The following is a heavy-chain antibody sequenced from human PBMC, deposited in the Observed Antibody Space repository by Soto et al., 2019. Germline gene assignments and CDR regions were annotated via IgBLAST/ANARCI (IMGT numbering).Heavy chain of an antibody. J-gene: IGHJ4*02. CDR3: ARDYYDSSGYAFDY. V-gene: IGHV3-33*01. CDR1: GFTFSSYG. CDR2: IWYDGSNK. Sequence: QVQLVESGGGVVQPGRSLRLSCAASGFTFSSYGMHWVRQAPGKGLEWLAVIWYDGSNKYYADSVKGRFTISRDNSKNTLYLQMNSLRAEDTAVYYCARDYYDSSGYAFDYWGQGTLVTVSS. D-gene: IGHD3-22*01.